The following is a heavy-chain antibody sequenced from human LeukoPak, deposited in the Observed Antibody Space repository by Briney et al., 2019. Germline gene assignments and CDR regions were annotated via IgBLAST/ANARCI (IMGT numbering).Heavy chain of an antibody. V-gene: IGHV3-66*02. CDR2: IYSGGTT. J-gene: IGHJ4*02. CDR1: GFTVSSNF. D-gene: IGHD4-17*01. CDR3: ARGLSTVTQIMTY. Sequence: GSLRLSCAASGFTVSSNFMSWVRQAPGKGLEWVSIIYSGGTTYYADSVKGRFTISRDNSKNTLYLQMNNLRDQDTAVYYRARGLSTVTQIMTYWGQGTLVTVSS.